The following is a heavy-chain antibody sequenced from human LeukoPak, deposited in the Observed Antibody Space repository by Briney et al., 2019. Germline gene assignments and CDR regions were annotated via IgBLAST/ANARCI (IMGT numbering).Heavy chain of an antibody. CDR3: ARVLKAGNXXXYSDY. Sequence: SLTCTVSGASISGXYWSWIRXXPGXGLECIXYIHFSGSTYYNPSLKSRVTISVDTSKNQFSLKVSSVTATDTALYYCARVLKAGNXXXYSDYWGPGTLVTXSX. CDR1: GASISGXY. CDR2: IHFSGST. J-gene: IGHJ4*02. D-gene: IGHD2-21*01. V-gene: IGHV4-59*01.